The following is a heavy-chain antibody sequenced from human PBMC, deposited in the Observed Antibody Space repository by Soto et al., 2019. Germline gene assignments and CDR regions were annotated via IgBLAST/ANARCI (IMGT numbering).Heavy chain of an antibody. CDR1: GFTFSSYG. CDR3: AKEVMTTVVTPGAFDI. V-gene: IGHV3-30*18. D-gene: IGHD4-17*01. Sequence: SGGSLRLSCAASGFTFSSYGMHWVRQAPGKGLEWVAVISYDGSNKYYADSVKGRFTISRDNSKNTLYLQMNSLRAEDTAVYYCAKEVMTTVVTPGAFDIWGQGTMVTVS. J-gene: IGHJ3*02. CDR2: ISYDGSNK.